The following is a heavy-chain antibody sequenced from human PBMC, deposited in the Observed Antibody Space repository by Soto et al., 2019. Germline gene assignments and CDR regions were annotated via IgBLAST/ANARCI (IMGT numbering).Heavy chain of an antibody. CDR2: IYYSGST. CDR1: GGSISSGGYY. J-gene: IGHJ4*02. Sequence: SETLSLTCTVSGGSISSGGYYWSWIRQHPGKGLEWIGYIYYSGSTYYNPSLKSRVTISVDTSKNQFSLKLSSVTAADTAVYYCARGGVSSSWSKSVSDYFDYWGQGTLVTVSS. CDR3: ARGGVSSSWSKSVSDYFDY. V-gene: IGHV4-31*03. D-gene: IGHD6-13*01.